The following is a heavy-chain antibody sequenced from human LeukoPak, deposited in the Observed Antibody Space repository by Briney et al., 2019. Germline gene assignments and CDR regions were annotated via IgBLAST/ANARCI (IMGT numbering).Heavy chain of an antibody. V-gene: IGHV1-46*01. CDR1: GYTFISYY. CDR2: INPSGGST. D-gene: IGHD6-6*01. Sequence: ASVKVSCKASGYTFISYYMHWVRQAPGQGLEWMGIINPSGGSTSYAQKFQGRVTMTRDTSTSTVYMELSSLRSEDTAVYYCARVPPVPPYGMDVWGQGTTVTVSS. J-gene: IGHJ6*02. CDR3: ARVPPVPPYGMDV.